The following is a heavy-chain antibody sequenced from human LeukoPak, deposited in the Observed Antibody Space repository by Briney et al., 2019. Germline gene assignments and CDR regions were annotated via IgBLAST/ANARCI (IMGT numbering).Heavy chain of an antibody. CDR1: GFTFSSYS. V-gene: IGHV3-21*01. CDR3: AKDGLDTAMVTHFDY. J-gene: IGHJ4*02. CDR2: ISSSSSHI. D-gene: IGHD5-18*01. Sequence: GGSLRLPCAASGFTFSSYSMNWVRQAPGKGLEWVSSISSSSSHIYYADSVKGRFTISRDNSKNTLYLQMNSLRAEDTAVYYCAKDGLDTAMVTHFDYWGQGTLVTVSS.